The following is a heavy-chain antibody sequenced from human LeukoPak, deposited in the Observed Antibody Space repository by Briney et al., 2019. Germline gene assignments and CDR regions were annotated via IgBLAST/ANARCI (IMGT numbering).Heavy chain of an antibody. Sequence: ASVKVSCKASGYTFTGYYIHWVRQAPGQGLEWMGWINPTSVVTNYAQKFQGRVTMTRDTSISTAYMELSRLRSDDTAVYYCARDDRGYYGSGSRLENYYYYYYMDVWGKGTTVTVSS. CDR3: ARDDRGYYGSGSRLENYYYYYYMDV. D-gene: IGHD3-10*01. CDR2: INPTSVVT. CDR1: GYTFTGYY. J-gene: IGHJ6*03. V-gene: IGHV1-2*02.